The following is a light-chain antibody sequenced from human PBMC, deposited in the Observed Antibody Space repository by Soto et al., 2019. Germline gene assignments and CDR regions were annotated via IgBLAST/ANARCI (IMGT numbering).Light chain of an antibody. J-gene: IGKJ1*01. CDR3: QQYDSSPRT. CDR2: GAS. Sequence: EIVLTQSPDTLSLSPGERATLSCRASQSINSNYLAWYQQKLGQGSRPLIYGASSRATGIPDRFSGSGSGTDFTLTISRLEPEDFAVYYCQQYDSSPRTFGQGTKVEIK. CDR1: QSINSNY. V-gene: IGKV3-20*01.